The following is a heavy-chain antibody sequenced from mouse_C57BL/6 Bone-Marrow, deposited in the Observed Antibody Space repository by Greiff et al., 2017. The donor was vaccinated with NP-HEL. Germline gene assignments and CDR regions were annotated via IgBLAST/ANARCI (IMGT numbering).Heavy chain of an antibody. D-gene: IGHD2-3*01. Sequence: VQLKESGAELVRPGASVKLSCTASGFNITDDYMHWVKQRPEQGLEWIGWIDPENGDTEYASKFQGKATITADTSSNTAYLQLSSLTSEDTAVYYCTTGYYSYAMDYWGQGTSVTVSS. CDR1: GFNITDDY. V-gene: IGHV14-4*01. CDR2: IDPENGDT. CDR3: TTGYYSYAMDY. J-gene: IGHJ4*01.